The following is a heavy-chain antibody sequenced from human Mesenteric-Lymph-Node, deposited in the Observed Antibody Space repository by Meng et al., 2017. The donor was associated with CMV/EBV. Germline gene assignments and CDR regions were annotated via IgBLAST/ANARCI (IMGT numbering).Heavy chain of an antibody. V-gene: IGHV6-1*01. CDR2: TYYRSQWYN. CDR3: TREAAAEYYFDH. D-gene: IGHD6-13*01. CDR1: GDSVSSNSAA. J-gene: IGHJ4*02. Sequence: LRLSCAISGDSVSSNSAAWNWIRQSPSRGLEWLGRTYYRSQWYNDYAVSVKSRITINPHTSKNQFSLQLNSVTPEDSAIYYCTREAAAEYYFDHWGRGTLVTVSS.